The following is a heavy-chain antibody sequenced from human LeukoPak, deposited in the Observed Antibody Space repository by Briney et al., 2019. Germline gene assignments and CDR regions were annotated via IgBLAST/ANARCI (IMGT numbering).Heavy chain of an antibody. D-gene: IGHD6-6*01. J-gene: IGHJ4*02. V-gene: IGHV4-39*07. CDR2: IYYTGST. CDR3: ARDLYSSSSVFDY. CDR1: GGSISSSSYY. Sequence: SETLSLTCTVSGGSISSSSYYWGWIRQPPGRGLEWIGSIYYTGSTDYSPSLKSRVTISVDTSKNQFSLKLSSVTAADTAVYYCARDLYSSSSVFDYWGQGTLVTVSS.